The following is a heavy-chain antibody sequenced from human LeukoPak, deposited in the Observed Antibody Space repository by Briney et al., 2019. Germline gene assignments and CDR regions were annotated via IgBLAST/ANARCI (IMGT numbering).Heavy chain of an antibody. Sequence: GASVKVSCKASGYTFTSYYMHWVRQAPGQGLEWMGWISAYNGNTNYAQKLQGRVTMTTDTSTSTAYMELRSLRSDDTAVYYCAREATYYDFWSGYYTHYYYYMDVWGKGTTVTVSS. J-gene: IGHJ6*03. V-gene: IGHV1-18*04. D-gene: IGHD3-3*01. CDR2: ISAYNGNT. CDR3: AREATYYDFWSGYYTHYYYYMDV. CDR1: GYTFTSYY.